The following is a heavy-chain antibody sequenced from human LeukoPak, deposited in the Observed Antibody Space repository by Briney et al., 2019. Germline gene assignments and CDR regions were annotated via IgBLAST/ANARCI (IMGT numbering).Heavy chain of an antibody. CDR2: IYPGDSDT. J-gene: IGHJ4*02. V-gene: IGHV5-51*01. Sequence: GESLKISCQGSGSRFTSYWIGWVRQMPGKGLEWMGIIYPGDSDTRYSPSFQGQVTISADKSISTAYLQWSSLKASDTAMYYCARSIVGATPVSDYWGQGTLVTVSS. CDR1: GSRFTSYW. CDR3: ARSIVGATPVSDY. D-gene: IGHD1-26*01.